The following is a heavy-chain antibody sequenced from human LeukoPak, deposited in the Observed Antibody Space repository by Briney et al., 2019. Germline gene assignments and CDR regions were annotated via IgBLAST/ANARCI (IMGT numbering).Heavy chain of an antibody. D-gene: IGHD3-22*01. J-gene: IGHJ4*02. CDR2: INPNSGDT. V-gene: IGHV1-2*02. Sequence: ASVKVSCKASGYTFTDYFIHWVRQAPGQGLEWMGWINPNSGDTNYAQKFQGRVTVTRDTSISTAYMELSRLRSDDTAVYYCAREVYDSSGFYMGYYFDYWGQGALVTVSS. CDR3: AREVYDSSGFYMGYYFDY. CDR1: GYTFTDYF.